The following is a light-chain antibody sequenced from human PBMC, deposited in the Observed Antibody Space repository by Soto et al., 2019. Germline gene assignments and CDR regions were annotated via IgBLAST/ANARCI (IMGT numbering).Light chain of an antibody. CDR1: QSVSSC. Sequence: ETVLTQSPATLSLSPGERATMSCRASQSVSSCLAWYQQKPGQAPRLLIYGASSRATGIPDRFSGIGSGTDFTLTISRLEPEDFAVYYCQQFSSYPLTFGGGTKVDIK. J-gene: IGKJ4*01. CDR2: GAS. V-gene: IGKV3-20*01. CDR3: QQFSSYPLT.